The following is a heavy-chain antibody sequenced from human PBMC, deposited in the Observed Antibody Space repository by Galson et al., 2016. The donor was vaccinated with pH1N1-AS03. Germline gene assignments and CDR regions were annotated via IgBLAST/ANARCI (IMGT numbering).Heavy chain of an antibody. Sequence: SLRLSCAASGFTFSSYSMTWVRQAPGKGLEWVSFIRNSGSYISYGDSVKGRFTISRDNAKKSLYLEISGLRAEDTAVYYCARLSSNSGSFGYLDYWGQGTLVSVSS. CDR1: GFTFSSYS. J-gene: IGHJ4*02. CDR3: ARLSSNSGSFGYLDY. CDR2: IRNSGSYI. D-gene: IGHD1-26*01. V-gene: IGHV3-21*01.